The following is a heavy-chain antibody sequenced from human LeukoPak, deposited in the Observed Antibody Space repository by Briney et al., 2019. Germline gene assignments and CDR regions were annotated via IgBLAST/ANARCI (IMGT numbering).Heavy chain of an antibody. CDR1: GGSFSGYY. CDR2: IYYSGST. Sequence: SETLSLTCAVYGGSFSGYYWGWIRQPPGKGLEWIGSIYYSGSTYYNPSLKSRVTISVDTSKNQFSLKLSSVTAADTAVYYCARLMGGATGRPAFDIWGQGTMVTVSS. V-gene: IGHV4-39*01. J-gene: IGHJ3*02. D-gene: IGHD1-26*01. CDR3: ARLMGGATGRPAFDI.